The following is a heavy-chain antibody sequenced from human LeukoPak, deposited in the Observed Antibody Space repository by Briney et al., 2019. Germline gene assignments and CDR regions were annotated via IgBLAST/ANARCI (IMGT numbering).Heavy chain of an antibody. CDR3: AREPRTPYDSSGYYYFHFDY. D-gene: IGHD3-22*01. CDR1: GYTFTSYG. V-gene: IGHV1-8*02. CDR2: MNPNSGNT. Sequence: ASVKVSCKASGYTFTSYGISWVRQATGQGLEWMGWMNPNSGNTGYAQKFQGRVTMTRNTSISTAYMELSSLRSEDTAVYYCAREPRTPYDSSGYYYFHFDYWGQGTLVTVSS. J-gene: IGHJ4*02.